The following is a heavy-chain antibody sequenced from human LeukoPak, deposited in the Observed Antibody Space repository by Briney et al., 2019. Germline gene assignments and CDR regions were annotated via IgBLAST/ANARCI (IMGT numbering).Heavy chain of an antibody. V-gene: IGHV1-69*05. D-gene: IGHD6-19*01. Sequence: ASVKVSCTASGGTFSSYAISWVRQAPGQGLEWMGGIIPIFGTANYAQKLQGRVTMTTDTSTSTAYMELRSLRSDDTAVYYCARDIQAVASDYWGQGTLVTVSS. CDR3: ARDIQAVASDY. J-gene: IGHJ4*02. CDR2: IIPIFGTA. CDR1: GGTFSSYA.